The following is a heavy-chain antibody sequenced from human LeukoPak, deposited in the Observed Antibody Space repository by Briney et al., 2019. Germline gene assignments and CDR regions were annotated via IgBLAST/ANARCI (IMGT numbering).Heavy chain of an antibody. CDR3: ARDRDMWYFDY. J-gene: IGHJ4*02. CDR1: GGSISSYY. CDR2: IYYSGST. V-gene: IGHV4-59*01. D-gene: IGHD2-15*01. Sequence: SETLSLTCTVSGGSISSYYWSWIRQPSGKGLEWIGYIYYSGSTNYNPSLKSRVTISVDTSKNQFSLKLSSVTAADTAVYYCARDRDMWYFDYWGQGTLVTVSS.